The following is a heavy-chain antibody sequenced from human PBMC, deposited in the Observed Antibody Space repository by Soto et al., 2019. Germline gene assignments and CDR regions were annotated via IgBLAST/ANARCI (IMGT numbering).Heavy chain of an antibody. V-gene: IGHV6-1*01. J-gene: IGHJ5*02. CDR1: GDSVSFNTAS. D-gene: IGHD5-12*01. Sequence: SQTLSLSCAISGDSVSFNTASWNWIRQSPSRGLEWLGRTYFRSKWYDDYAVSVKSGIIIKPDRSNNEFSLQLNSVTPEDTAGYFCPQGDNLGPKTGYAYDPWGQGIRVTVST. CDR3: PQGDNLGPKTGYAYDP. CDR2: TYFRSKWYD.